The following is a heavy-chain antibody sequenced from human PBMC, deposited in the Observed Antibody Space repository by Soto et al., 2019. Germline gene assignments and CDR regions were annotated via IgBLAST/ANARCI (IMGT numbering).Heavy chain of an antibody. CDR2: IIPIFGTA. CDR3: ASCSSTSCIYYYGMVG. D-gene: IGHD2-2*01. J-gene: IGHJ6*02. V-gene: IGHV1-69*13. Sequence: SVKVSCKASGGTFSSYAISWVRQAPGQGLEWMGGIIPIFGTANYAQKFQGRVTITADESTSTAYMELSSLRSEDTAVYYCASCSSTSCIYYYGMVGGGQGTTVTVSS. CDR1: GGTFSSYA.